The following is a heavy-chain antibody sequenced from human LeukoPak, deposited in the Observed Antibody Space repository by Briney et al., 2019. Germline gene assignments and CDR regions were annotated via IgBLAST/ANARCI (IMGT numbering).Heavy chain of an antibody. Sequence: GGSLRLSCAASGFTFSSYWMTWIRQAPGKGLEWVANIKQDGSEKYYVDSVKGRFTISRDNAKNSLYLQMNSLRAEDTAVYYRARDTGGGYSCYDCWGQGTLVTVSS. CDR2: IKQDGSEK. V-gene: IGHV3-7*01. D-gene: IGHD5-18*01. CDR1: GFTFSSYW. J-gene: IGHJ4*02. CDR3: ARDTGGGYSCYDC.